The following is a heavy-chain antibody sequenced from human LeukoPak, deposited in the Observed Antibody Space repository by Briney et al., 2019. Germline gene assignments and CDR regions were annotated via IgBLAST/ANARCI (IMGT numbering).Heavy chain of an antibody. V-gene: IGHV1-69*01. CDR3: ASGAQTGEDYYYDSSGSKNYDY. CDR1: GGTFSSYA. CDR2: IIPIFGTA. D-gene: IGHD3-22*01. J-gene: IGHJ4*02. Sequence: SVKVSCKASGGTFSSYAISWVRQAPGQGLEWMGGIIPIFGTANYAQKFQGRASITADESTSTAYMELSSLRSEDTAVYYCASGAQTGEDYYYDSSGSKNYDYWGQGTLVTVSS.